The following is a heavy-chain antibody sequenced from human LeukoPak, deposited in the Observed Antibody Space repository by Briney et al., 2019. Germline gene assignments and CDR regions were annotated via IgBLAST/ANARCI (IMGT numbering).Heavy chain of an antibody. CDR3: ARDPSSGWSNYYYYYMDV. CDR1: GGSISSYY. CDR2: IYTSGNT. Sequence: PSETLSLTCTVSGGSISSYYWSWIRQPAGKGLEWIGRIYTSGNTNYNPSLKRRVTISVDKSKNQFSLKLSSVPAADTAVYYCARDPSSGWSNYYYYYMDVWGKGTTVTVSS. J-gene: IGHJ6*03. D-gene: IGHD6-19*01. V-gene: IGHV4-4*07.